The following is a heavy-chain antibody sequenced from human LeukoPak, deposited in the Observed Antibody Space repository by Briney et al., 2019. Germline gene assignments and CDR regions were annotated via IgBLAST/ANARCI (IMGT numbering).Heavy chain of an antibody. CDR3: ARDPVVFGNNDAFDI. D-gene: IGHD1/OR15-1a*01. CDR1: DGSISRYY. CDR2: IYTSGST. Sequence: PAETLSLTCTVSDGSISRYYWSWIRQPAGKGLEWIGRIYTSGSTNYNPSLKSRVTMSVDTSKNQFSLKLSSVTAADTAVYYCARDPVVFGNNDAFDIWGQGTMVTVSS. J-gene: IGHJ3*02. V-gene: IGHV4-4*07.